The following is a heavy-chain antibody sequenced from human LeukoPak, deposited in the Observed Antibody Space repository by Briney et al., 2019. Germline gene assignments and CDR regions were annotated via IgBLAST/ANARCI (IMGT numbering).Heavy chain of an antibody. D-gene: IGHD3-22*01. Sequence: GASVKVSCKASGYTFTGYYMHWVRQAPGQGLEWMGWINPNSGGTNYAQKFQGRVTMTRDTSISTAYMELRSLRSDDTAVYYCARDRRYYDSSGWAFDIWGQGTMVTVSS. V-gene: IGHV1-2*02. CDR1: GYTFTGYY. CDR2: INPNSGGT. CDR3: ARDRRYYDSSGWAFDI. J-gene: IGHJ3*02.